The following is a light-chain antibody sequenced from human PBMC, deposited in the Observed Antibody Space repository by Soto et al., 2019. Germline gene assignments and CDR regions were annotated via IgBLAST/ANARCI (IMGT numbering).Light chain of an antibody. V-gene: IGLV1-51*01. CDR1: SSNIGNNY. J-gene: IGLJ1*01. CDR2: DNN. CDR3: GTWDSSLSAL. Sequence: QSVLTQPPSVSAAPGQKVTISCSGSSSNIGNNYVSWYQQLPGTAPKLLIYDNNKRPSGIPDRFSGSKSGTSATLGITGLQTGDEAEYYCGTWDSSLSALFGTGTTLTVL.